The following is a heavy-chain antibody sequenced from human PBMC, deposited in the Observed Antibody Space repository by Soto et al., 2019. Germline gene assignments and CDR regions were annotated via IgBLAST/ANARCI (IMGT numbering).Heavy chain of an antibody. CDR3: ARDWSHIVVVTAIHYFDY. Sequence: PGGSLRLSCAGSGFTFGDSYMSWIRQAPGKGLEWLSYISPGSRYPAYADSVKGRFTISRDNAKNSLYLQMNSLRAEDTAVYYCARDWSHIVVVTAIHYFDYWGQGTLVTVSS. CDR2: ISPGSRYP. CDR1: GFTFGDSY. J-gene: IGHJ4*02. D-gene: IGHD2-21*02. V-gene: IGHV3-11*05.